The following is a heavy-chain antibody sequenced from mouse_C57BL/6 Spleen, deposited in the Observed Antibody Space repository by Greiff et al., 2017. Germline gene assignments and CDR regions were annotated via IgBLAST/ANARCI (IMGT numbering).Heavy chain of an antibody. CDR3: ASRTHYYGSRGYAMDY. V-gene: IGHV1-26*01. Sequence: EVQLQQSGPELVKPGASVKISCKASGYTFTDYYMNWVKQSHGKSLEWIGDINPNNGGTSYNQKFKGKATLTVDKSSSTAYMELRSLTSEDSAVYYCASRTHYYGSRGYAMDYWGQGTSVTVSS. J-gene: IGHJ4*01. D-gene: IGHD1-1*01. CDR2: INPNNGGT. CDR1: GYTFTDYY.